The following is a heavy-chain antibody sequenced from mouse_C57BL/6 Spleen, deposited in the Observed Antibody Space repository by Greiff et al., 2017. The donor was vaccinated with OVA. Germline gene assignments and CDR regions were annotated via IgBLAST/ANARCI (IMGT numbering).Heavy chain of an antibody. CDR3: ARHEGNLFAY. CDR2: ISSGGSYT. D-gene: IGHD2-1*01. J-gene: IGHJ3*01. CDR1: GFTFSSYG. Sequence: DVQLVESGGDLVKPGGSLTLSCAASGFTFSSYGMSWVRQTPDKRLEWVATISSGGSYTYYPDSVKGRFTISRDNAKNTLYLQMSSLKSEDTAMYYCARHEGNLFAYWGQGTLVTVSA. V-gene: IGHV5-6*01.